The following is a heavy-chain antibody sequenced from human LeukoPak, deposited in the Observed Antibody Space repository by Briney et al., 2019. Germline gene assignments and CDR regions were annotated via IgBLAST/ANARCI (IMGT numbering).Heavy chain of an antibody. CDR3: ARERTGWFRPDIVVVPAAIPTYDV. Sequence: PSETLSLTCTDSGDSISSSGYFWGWIRQPPGKGLEWIGRIYTSGSTNYNPSLKSRVTMSVDTSKNQFSLKLSSVTAADTAVYYCARERTGWFRPDIVVVPAAIPTYDVWGKGTTVTVSS. V-gene: IGHV4-39*07. J-gene: IGHJ6*03. CDR1: GDSISSSGYF. CDR2: IYTSGST. D-gene: IGHD2-2*02.